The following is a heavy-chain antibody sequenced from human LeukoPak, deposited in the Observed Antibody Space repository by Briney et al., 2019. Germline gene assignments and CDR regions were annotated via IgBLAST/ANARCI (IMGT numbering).Heavy chain of an antibody. CDR3: ARERDGYNEYDAFDI. J-gene: IGHJ3*02. V-gene: IGHV4-59*01. CDR2: INYSGST. D-gene: IGHD5-24*01. Sequence: SETLSLTCTVASGSISSYYWSWIRQPPGKGLEWIGYINYSGSTNYNPSLKSRVTISVDTSKNQFSLKLSSVTATDTAVYYCARERDGYNEYDAFDIWGQGTIVTVSS. CDR1: SGSISSYY.